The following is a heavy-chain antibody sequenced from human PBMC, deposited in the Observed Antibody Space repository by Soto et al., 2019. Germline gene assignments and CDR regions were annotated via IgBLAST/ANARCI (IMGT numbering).Heavy chain of an antibody. CDR2: ISYDGSNK. CDR3: ANFYYDTSGTTVGFDP. D-gene: IGHD3-22*01. V-gene: IGHV3-30*18. Sequence: GGSLRLSCEASGFTFSNYAMHWVRQAPGKGLEWVAVISYDGSNKYYADSVKGRFTISRDNSKNTLYLQMNSLRAEDTALYYCANFYYDTSGTTVGFDPWGQGTLVTVSS. CDR1: GFTFSNYA. J-gene: IGHJ5*02.